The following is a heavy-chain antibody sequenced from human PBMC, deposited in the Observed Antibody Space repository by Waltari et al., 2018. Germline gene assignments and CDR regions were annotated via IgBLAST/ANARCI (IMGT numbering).Heavy chain of an antibody. D-gene: IGHD3-10*01. V-gene: IGHV1-2*02. CDR2: INPNRGGT. J-gene: IGHJ6*02. CDR1: GYTFTGYY. CDR3: ARLRITMVRGLYGMDV. Sequence: GASVKVSCKASGYTFTGYYMHWVRQAPGQGLEWMGWINPNRGGTNYAQKFQGRVTMTRDTSISTAYMELSRLRSDDTAVYYCARLRITMVRGLYGMDVWGQGTTVTVSS.